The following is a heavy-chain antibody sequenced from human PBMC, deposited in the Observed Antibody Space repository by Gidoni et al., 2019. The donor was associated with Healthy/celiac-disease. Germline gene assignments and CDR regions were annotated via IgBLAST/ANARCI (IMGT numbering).Heavy chain of an antibody. CDR2: IRSKANSYAT. J-gene: IGHJ6*02. Sequence: EVQLVESGGGWVQPGGSLKLSCAASGFTFSGSAMHWVRQASGKGLEWVGRIRSKANSYATAYAASVKGRFTISRDDSKNTAYLQMNSLKTEDTAVYYCTSRIQLWFSGMDVWGQGTTVTVSS. CDR1: GFTFSGSA. CDR3: TSRIQLWFSGMDV. D-gene: IGHD5-18*01. V-gene: IGHV3-73*02.